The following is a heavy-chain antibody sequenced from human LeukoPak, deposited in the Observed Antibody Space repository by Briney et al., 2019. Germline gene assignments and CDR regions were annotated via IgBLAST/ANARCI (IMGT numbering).Heavy chain of an antibody. CDR1: GGSISSGGYY. D-gene: IGHD3-16*01. CDR3: ARSYGYFDY. CDR2: IHHSGST. J-gene: IGHJ4*02. Sequence: NSSETLSPTCTVSGGSISSGGYYWSWIRQHPGKGLEWIGYIHHSGSTYNNPSLKSRVTISVDTSKNQFSLKLNSVTAADTAVYYCARSYGYFDYWGQGTLVTVSS. V-gene: IGHV4-31*03.